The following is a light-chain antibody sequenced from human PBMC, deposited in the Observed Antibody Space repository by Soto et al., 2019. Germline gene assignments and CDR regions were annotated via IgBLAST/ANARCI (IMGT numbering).Light chain of an antibody. CDR1: QSVSSN. V-gene: IGKV3-15*01. CDR3: QQHNDWPPST. CDR2: GAS. J-gene: IGKJ5*01. Sequence: EIVMTQSPATLSVSPGERATLSCRASQSVSSNLAWYQQKPGQAPRLLLHGASTRAAAIPARFSGSGSGTEFTLTITNLQSEDVAVYYCQQHNDWPPSTFGQGTRREIK.